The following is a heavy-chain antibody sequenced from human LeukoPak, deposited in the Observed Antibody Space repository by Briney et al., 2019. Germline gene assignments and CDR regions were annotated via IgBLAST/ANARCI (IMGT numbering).Heavy chain of an antibody. CDR1: VYIFNRYY. Sequence: ASVKVSCTASVYIFNRYYVHWVRQAPGQGLEWMGWINPNTGETNHNHAQKFQGRVTMTIDTSVNTAYMDLFSLRSDDTAVYYGATRSGSYIQLDSWGQGTLVTVSS. J-gene: IGHJ4*02. CDR2: INPNTGETNH. V-gene: IGHV1-2*02. D-gene: IGHD3-10*01. CDR3: ATRSGSYIQLDS.